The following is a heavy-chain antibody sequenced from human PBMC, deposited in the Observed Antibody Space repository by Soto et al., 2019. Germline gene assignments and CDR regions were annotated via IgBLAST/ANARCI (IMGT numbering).Heavy chain of an antibody. CDR2: IKQDGSEK. D-gene: IGHD2-2*01. J-gene: IGHJ4*02. V-gene: IGHV3-7*01. CDR3: ARDVGDIVVVPAAAVGY. CDR1: GFTFSSYW. Sequence: VQLVESGGGLVQPGGSLRLSCAASGFTFSSYWMSWVRQAPGKGLEWVANIKQDGSEKYYVDSVKGRFTISRDNAKNSLYLQMNSLRAEDTAVYYCARDVGDIVVVPAAAVGYWGQGTLVTVSS.